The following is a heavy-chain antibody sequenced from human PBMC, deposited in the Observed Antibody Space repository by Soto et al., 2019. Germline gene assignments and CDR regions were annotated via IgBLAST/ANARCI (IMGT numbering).Heavy chain of an antibody. D-gene: IGHD3-16*01. CDR2: ISGGGIT. V-gene: IGHV3-23*01. J-gene: IGHJ5*01. Sequence: EVQLFESGGGLVQPGGSLRLSCAASGFTFSSFAMSWVRHATGKGLEWGSVISGGGITHYSNSVKGRFTISRDNSKNMVYLEMTTLRAEDTALYYCAKGANYVGLFASWGQGTLVTVST. CDR3: AKGANYVGLFAS. CDR1: GFTFSSFA.